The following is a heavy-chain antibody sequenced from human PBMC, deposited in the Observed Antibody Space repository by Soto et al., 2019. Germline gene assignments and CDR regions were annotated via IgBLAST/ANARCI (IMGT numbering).Heavy chain of an antibody. CDR1: GGSISSYY. CDR3: ARVPAATYYYYHGMDV. V-gene: IGHV4-59*08. J-gene: IGHJ6*02. Sequence: SETLSLTCTVSGGSISSYYWSWIRQPPGKGLEWIGYIYHSGSTNYNPSLKSRVTISVDTSKSQFSLKLTSVIAADTAVYYCARVPAATYYYYHGMDVWGQGTTVTVSS. D-gene: IGHD2-2*01. CDR2: IYHSGST.